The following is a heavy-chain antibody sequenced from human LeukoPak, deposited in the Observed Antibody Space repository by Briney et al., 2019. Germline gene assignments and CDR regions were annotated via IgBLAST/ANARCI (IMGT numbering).Heavy chain of an antibody. J-gene: IGHJ4*02. CDR1: GGTFSSYA. V-gene: IGHV1-69*04. D-gene: IGHD6-19*01. Sequence: SVKVSCKASGGTFSSYAISWVRQAPGQGLEWTGRIIPILGIANYAQKFQGRVTITADKSTSTAYMELSSLRSEDTAVYYCARDRIAVAGPFDYWGQGTLVTVSS. CDR2: IIPILGIA. CDR3: ARDRIAVAGPFDY.